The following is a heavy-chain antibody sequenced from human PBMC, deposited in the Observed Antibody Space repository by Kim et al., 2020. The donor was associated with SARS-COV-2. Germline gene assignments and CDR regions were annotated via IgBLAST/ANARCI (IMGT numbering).Heavy chain of an antibody. Sequence: GGSLRLSRAASGFIFRNFGLHWVRQAPGKGLEWVAFISNDGATAIYADSVRGRFTISRDYSENKVDLQMDSLSAGDTAVYYCARPSSSHFDFWGQGTLVSVSS. CDR3: ARPSSSHFDF. V-gene: IGHV3-33*05. CDR2: ISNDGATA. D-gene: IGHD3-10*01. J-gene: IGHJ4*02. CDR1: GFIFRNFG.